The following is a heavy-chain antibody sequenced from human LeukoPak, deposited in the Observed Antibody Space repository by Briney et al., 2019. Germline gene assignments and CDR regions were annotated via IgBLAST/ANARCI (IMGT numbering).Heavy chain of an antibody. CDR2: ISGSGGST. Sequence: GGSLRLSCAASGFTFSSYAMSWVRQAPGKGLEWVSAISGSGGSTYYADSVKGRFTISRDNSKNTLYLQMNSLRAEDTAVYYCAKDLGLFPGYYYYYGMDVWGQGTTVTVSS. CDR1: GFTFSSYA. CDR3: AKDLGLFPGYYYYYGMDV. J-gene: IGHJ6*02. V-gene: IGHV3-23*01. D-gene: IGHD2/OR15-2a*01.